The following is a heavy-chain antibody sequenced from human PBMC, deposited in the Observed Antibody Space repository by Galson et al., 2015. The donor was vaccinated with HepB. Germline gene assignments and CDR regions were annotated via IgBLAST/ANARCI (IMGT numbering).Heavy chain of an antibody. CDR3: AKDRVAAPAYYFDY. CDR2: ISWNSGSI. Sequence: SLRLSCAASGFTFDDYAMHWVRQAPGKGLEWVSGISWNSGSIGYADSVKGRFTISRDNAKNSLYLQMNSLRAEDTALYYCAKDRVAAPAYYFDYWGQGTLVTVSS. V-gene: IGHV3-9*01. D-gene: IGHD6-19*01. J-gene: IGHJ4*02. CDR1: GFTFDDYA.